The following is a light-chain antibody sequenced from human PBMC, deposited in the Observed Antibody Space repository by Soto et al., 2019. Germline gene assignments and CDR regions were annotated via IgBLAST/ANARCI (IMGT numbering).Light chain of an antibody. J-gene: IGKJ4*01. Sequence: EIVMTQSPATLSVSPGERATLSCRASQSVSSNLAWYQQKPGQAPRLLIYGASARATGVPARFSGSGSGTDFTLTISRLEPEDFAVYYCQQYGRSPFTFGGGTKVEI. CDR3: QQYGRSPFT. CDR2: GAS. V-gene: IGKV3-15*01. CDR1: QSVSSN.